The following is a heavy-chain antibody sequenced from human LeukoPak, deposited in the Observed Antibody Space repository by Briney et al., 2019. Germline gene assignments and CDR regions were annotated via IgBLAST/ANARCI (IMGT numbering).Heavy chain of an antibody. J-gene: IGHJ4*02. CDR2: ISTSGGST. Sequence: GGSLRLSCAASGFIFSSYAMSWVRQAPGKGLEWVSAISTSGGSTYYADSVKGRFTISRDNSKNTLYLQMISLRAEDTTVYYCAKRIAAAGPYFDYWGQGTLVTVSS. V-gene: IGHV3-23*01. CDR1: GFIFSSYA. CDR3: AKRIAAAGPYFDY. D-gene: IGHD6-13*01.